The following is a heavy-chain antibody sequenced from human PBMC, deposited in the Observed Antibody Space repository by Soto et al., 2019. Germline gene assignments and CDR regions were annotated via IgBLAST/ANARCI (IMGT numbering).Heavy chain of an antibody. D-gene: IGHD2-2*03. Sequence: GGSLRLSCAASGFPFSSYTMNLVRQSPGKGLEWVSSISSITSYIYYADSLKGRFTISRDNAKNSLYLQMNSLRAEDTAVYYCARALAGYWYFDLWGRGIFVTVSS. J-gene: IGHJ2*01. CDR3: ARALAGYWYFDL. CDR1: GFPFSSYT. CDR2: ISSITSYI. V-gene: IGHV3-21*01.